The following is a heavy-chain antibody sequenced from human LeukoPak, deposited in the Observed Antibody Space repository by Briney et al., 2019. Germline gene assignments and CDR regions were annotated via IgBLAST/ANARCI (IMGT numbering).Heavy chain of an antibody. CDR1: GFTFSNAW. D-gene: IGHD3-10*01. CDR2: IKSKTDGGTT. CDR3: TTLTSLVRGVIQDFDP. J-gene: IGHJ5*02. V-gene: IGHV3-15*01. Sequence: GGSLRLSCAASGFTFSNAWMSWVRQAPGKGLEWVGRIKSKTDGGTTDYAAPVKGRFTISRDDSKNTLYLQMNSLKTEDTAVYYCTTLTSLVRGVIQDFDPWGQGTLVTVSS.